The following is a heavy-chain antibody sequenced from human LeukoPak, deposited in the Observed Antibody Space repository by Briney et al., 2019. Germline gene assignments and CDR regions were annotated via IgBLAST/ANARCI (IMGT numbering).Heavy chain of an antibody. Sequence: PGRSLRLSCTASGFTFGDYAMSWVRQAPGKGLEWVGFIRSKAYGGTTEYAASVKGRFTISRDDSKSIAYLQMNSLKTEDTAVYYCTRDKMVRGVIILGWEPSYYGMDVWGQGTTVTVSS. CDR3: TRDKMVRGVIILGWEPSYYGMDV. J-gene: IGHJ6*02. CDR2: IRSKAYGGTT. V-gene: IGHV3-49*04. CDR1: GFTFGDYA. D-gene: IGHD3-10*01.